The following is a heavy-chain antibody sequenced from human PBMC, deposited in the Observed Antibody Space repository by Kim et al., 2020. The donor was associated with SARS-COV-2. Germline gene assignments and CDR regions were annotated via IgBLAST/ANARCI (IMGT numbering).Heavy chain of an antibody. Sequence: ASVKVSCKASGYTFSSFGISWVRQAPGQGLEWMGWISAYNGKTSYPQTSYAQNFQGRVTMTTDTSTTTAYMELRSLKSDDTAVYYCARDWDIVGRGSDYSRNWFDPWGQGTLVIVSS. CDR3: ARDWDIVGRGSDYSRNWFDP. J-gene: IGHJ5*02. CDR2: ISAYNGKTSYPQT. V-gene: IGHV1-18*01. CDR1: GYTFSSFG. D-gene: IGHD3-10*01.